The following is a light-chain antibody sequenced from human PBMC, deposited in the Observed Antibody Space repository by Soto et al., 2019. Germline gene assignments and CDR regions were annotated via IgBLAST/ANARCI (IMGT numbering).Light chain of an antibody. J-gene: IGLJ2*01. V-gene: IGLV2-23*03. CDR1: NSDVGSYDL. CDR3: CSYTPTNALVV. Sequence: QSVLTQPASVSGSPGQSITISCTGTNSDVGSYDLVSWYQRHPDKAPKLVIYEGTKRPSEVSTRFSGSKSGNTASLTISGLQAEDEADYFCCSYTPTNALVVFGGGTKVTVL. CDR2: EGT.